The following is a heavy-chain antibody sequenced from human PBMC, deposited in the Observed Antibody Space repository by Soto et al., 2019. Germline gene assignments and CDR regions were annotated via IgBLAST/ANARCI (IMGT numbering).Heavy chain of an antibody. CDR2: IIPISGTA. Sequence: QVQLVQSGAKVKKPGSSVKVSCKASGGTFSSYGISWVRQAPGPGLEWMVGIIPISGTAKYAQKFQGRVTITADESTSTAYMELSSLRSEDTAVYYCARSQGSSTSLEIYYYYYYGMDVWGQRTTVTVSS. J-gene: IGHJ6*02. V-gene: IGHV1-69*01. CDR3: ARSQGSSTSLEIYYYYYYGMDV. D-gene: IGHD2-2*01. CDR1: GGTFSSYG.